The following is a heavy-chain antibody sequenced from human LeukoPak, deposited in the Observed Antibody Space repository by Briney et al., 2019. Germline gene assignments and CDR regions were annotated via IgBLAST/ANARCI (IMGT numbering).Heavy chain of an antibody. CDR3: ARHGCSGGSCYSG. D-gene: IGHD2-15*01. CDR2: IYYSGST. CDR1: GGSISSYY. Sequence: SETLSLTCTVSGGSISSYYWSWIRQPPGKGLEWIGYIYYSGSTNYNPSLKSRVTISVDTSKNQFSLKLSSVTAADTAVYYCARHGCSGGSCYSGWGQGTRVTVSS. V-gene: IGHV4-59*08. J-gene: IGHJ4*02.